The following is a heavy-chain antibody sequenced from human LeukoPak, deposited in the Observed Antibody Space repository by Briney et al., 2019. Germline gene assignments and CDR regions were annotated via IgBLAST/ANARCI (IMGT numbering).Heavy chain of an antibody. D-gene: IGHD2-2*01. CDR3: ARDLGYCSSTSCPLGY. CDR2: IIPIFGTA. Sequence: SVKVSCKASGGTFSSYAISWVRQAPGQGLEWMGGIIPIFGTANYAQKFQGRVTITADESTSTAYMELSSLRSEDTAVYYCARDLGYCSSTSCPLGYWGQGTLVTVSS. J-gene: IGHJ4*02. CDR1: GGTFSSYA. V-gene: IGHV1-69*13.